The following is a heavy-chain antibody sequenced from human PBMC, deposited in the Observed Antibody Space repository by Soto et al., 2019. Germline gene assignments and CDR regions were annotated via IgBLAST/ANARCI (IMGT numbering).Heavy chain of an antibody. J-gene: IGHJ6*02. V-gene: IGHV3-74*01. D-gene: IGHD5-12*01. CDR2: IKGDGSST. CDR1: GFTFSSYW. CDR3: ATERWLHNIGQYFYYGMDV. Sequence: EVQLVESGGGLVQPGGSLRLSCAASGFTFSSYWMLWVRQAPGKGLVWVSSIKGDGSSTNYADSVKGRFTISRDNGKNTLYLQMNSLRAEDTAVYYCATERWLHNIGQYFYYGMDVWCRGTMVTVSS.